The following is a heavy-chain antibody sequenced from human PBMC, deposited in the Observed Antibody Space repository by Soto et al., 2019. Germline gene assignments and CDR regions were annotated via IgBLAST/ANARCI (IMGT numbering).Heavy chain of an antibody. CDR2: IYWNDDK. Sequence: QITLKESGPTLVKPTQTLTLTCIFSGFSLRTSGVGVGWIRQPPGKALEWLGFIYWNDDKRYSPSLKSRLTITKDTSKNQVVLTMTNMDPVDTATYYCAKRGSSGWYGWFDPWGQGTLVTVSS. D-gene: IGHD6-19*01. CDR1: GFSLRTSGVG. CDR3: AKRGSSGWYGWFDP. J-gene: IGHJ5*02. V-gene: IGHV2-5*01.